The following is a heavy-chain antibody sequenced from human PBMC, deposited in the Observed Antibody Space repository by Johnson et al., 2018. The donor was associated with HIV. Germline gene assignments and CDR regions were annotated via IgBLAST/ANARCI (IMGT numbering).Heavy chain of an antibody. V-gene: IGHV3-15*01. CDR3: AKFVGAGSYDAFDI. CDR2: IKSKTDGGTT. CDR1: GFTFSSYG. J-gene: IGHJ3*02. Sequence: EVQLVESGGGVVQPGRSLRLSCAASGFTFSSYGMHWVRQAPGKGLEWVGRIKSKTDGGTTDYSAPVKGRFTISRDDSKNTLYLQMNSLRAEDTAVYYCAKFVGAGSYDAFDIWGQGTMVTVSS. D-gene: IGHD1-26*01.